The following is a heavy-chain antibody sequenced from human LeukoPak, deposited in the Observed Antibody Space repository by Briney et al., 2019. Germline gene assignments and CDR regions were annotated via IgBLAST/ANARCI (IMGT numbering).Heavy chain of an antibody. CDR1: GFTFDNYA. D-gene: IGHD6-19*01. J-gene: IGHJ1*01. Sequence: GGSLRLSCAASGFTFDNYAMNWVRQVPGKGLEWISLISWNSGTIGYADSVKGRFTITRDNANNFLYLQMNSLRAEDTALYYCARAYKDRSLAGKKEFFQHWGQGTLVTVSS. V-gene: IGHV3-9*01. CDR3: ARAYKDRSLAGKKEFFQH. CDR2: ISWNSGTI.